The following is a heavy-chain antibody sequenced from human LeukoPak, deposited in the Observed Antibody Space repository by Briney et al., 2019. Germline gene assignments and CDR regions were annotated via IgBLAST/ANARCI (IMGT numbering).Heavy chain of an antibody. CDR3: AKGAYDYIEIAYFDY. Sequence: GGSLRLSCVASGFSFNNYAMNWVRQAPGKGLEWVSLIIGSSGTTFYADSVKGRSTISRDKSKSTLYLQMNSPRAEDTAVYYCAKGAYDYIEIAYFDYWGQGSLVTVSS. CDR1: GFSFNNYA. J-gene: IGHJ4*02. V-gene: IGHV3-23*01. CDR2: IIGSSGTT. D-gene: IGHD5-12*01.